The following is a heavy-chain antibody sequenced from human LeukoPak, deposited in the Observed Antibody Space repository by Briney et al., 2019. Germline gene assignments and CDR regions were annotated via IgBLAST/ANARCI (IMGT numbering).Heavy chain of an antibody. J-gene: IGHJ3*02. Sequence: ASVKVSCKASGGTFSSYAISWVRQAPGQGLEWMGRIIPIFGTANYAQKFQGRVTIPTDESTSTAYMELSSLRSEDTAVYYCARSVAGGGYDAFDIWGQGTMVTVSS. D-gene: IGHD6-19*01. CDR1: GGTFSSYA. CDR2: IIPIFGTA. V-gene: IGHV1-69*05. CDR3: ARSVAGGGYDAFDI.